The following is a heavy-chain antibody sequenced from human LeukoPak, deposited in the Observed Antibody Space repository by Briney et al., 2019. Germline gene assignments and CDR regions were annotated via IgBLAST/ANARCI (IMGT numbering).Heavy chain of an antibody. CDR3: ARDRGDSGGYYLDY. Sequence: PSETLSLTCTVSGGSIKSYCWSWIRQPARKGLEWIGRIYTSGNTHYNPSLKSRVTMSRDTSNNQFSLKLSSVTAADTAMHYCARDRGDSGGYYLDYWGQGTLVTVSS. V-gene: IGHV4-4*07. CDR1: GGSIKSYC. D-gene: IGHD3-22*01. J-gene: IGHJ4*02. CDR2: IYTSGNT.